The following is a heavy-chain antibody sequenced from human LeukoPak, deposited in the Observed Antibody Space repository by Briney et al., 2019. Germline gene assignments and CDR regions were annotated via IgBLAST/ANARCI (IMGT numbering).Heavy chain of an antibody. J-gene: IGHJ4*02. CDR3: ARASDKLLWGGFDC. Sequence: SETLSLTCTVSGGSISSYYWSWIRQPPGKGLEWIGYIYYSGSTNYNPSLKSRVTISVDMSKNQFSLKLSSVTAADTAVYYCARASDKLLWGGFDCWGQGTLVTVSS. CDR2: IYYSGST. V-gene: IGHV4-59*01. D-gene: IGHD2-2*01. CDR1: GGSISSYY.